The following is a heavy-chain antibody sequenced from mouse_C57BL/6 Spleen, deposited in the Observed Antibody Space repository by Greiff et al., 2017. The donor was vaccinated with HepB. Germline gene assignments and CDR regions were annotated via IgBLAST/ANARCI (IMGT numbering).Heavy chain of an antibody. CDR1: GYTFTDYN. J-gene: IGHJ4*01. Sequence: EVQLQQSGPELVKPGASVKMSCKASGYTFTDYNMHWVKQSHGKSLEWIGYINPNNGGTSYNQKFKGKATLTVNKSSSPAYMELRSLTSEDSAGYYCARGGNYPYYYAMDYWGQGTSVTVSS. CDR3: ARGGNYPYYYAMDY. V-gene: IGHV1-22*01. D-gene: IGHD2-1*01. CDR2: INPNNGGT.